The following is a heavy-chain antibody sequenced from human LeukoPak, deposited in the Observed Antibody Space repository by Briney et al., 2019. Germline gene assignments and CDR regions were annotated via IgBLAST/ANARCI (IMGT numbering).Heavy chain of an antibody. V-gene: IGHV3-20*04. CDR1: GFTFDDYA. D-gene: IGHD5-18*01. CDR3: ARGSVQLWLRDTYYYMDV. J-gene: IGHJ6*03. CDR2: INWNGRIT. Sequence: PGGSLRLSCAASGFTFDDYAMNWVRQVPGRGLEWVSGINWNGRITEYADSVEDRFTISRQNTKNSLYLYMNNLGGEDTALYFCARGSVQLWLRDTYYYMDVWGKGTTVTVSS.